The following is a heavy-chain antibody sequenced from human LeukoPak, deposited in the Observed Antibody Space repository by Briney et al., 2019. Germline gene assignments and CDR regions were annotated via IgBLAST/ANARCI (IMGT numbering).Heavy chain of an antibody. D-gene: IGHD3-16*01. J-gene: IGHJ4*02. CDR1: GFTFSHYG. V-gene: IGHV3-64*02. CDR3: ARSLGGYADS. CDR2: ITGDGGST. Sequence: GGSLRLSCAGSGFTFSHYGMYWVRQAPGKELEYVSAITGDGGSTYYADSVKGRFIISRDNPKNTVYLQMGSLRAEDMAVYYCARSLGGYADSWGQGTLVTVSS.